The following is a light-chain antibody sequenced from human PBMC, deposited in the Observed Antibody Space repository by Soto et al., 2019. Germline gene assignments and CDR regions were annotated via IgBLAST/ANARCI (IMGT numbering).Light chain of an antibody. V-gene: IGLV2-14*01. J-gene: IGLJ2*01. Sequence: QSALTQPASVSGSPAQSITISCTGTSSDVGGYNYVSWYQQHPGKAPKLMIYDVSNRHSGVSNRFSGSKSGNTASLTISGLQAEDEADYYCSSYTGSSTQVFGGGTKVTV. CDR1: SSDVGGYNY. CDR2: DVS. CDR3: SSYTGSSTQV.